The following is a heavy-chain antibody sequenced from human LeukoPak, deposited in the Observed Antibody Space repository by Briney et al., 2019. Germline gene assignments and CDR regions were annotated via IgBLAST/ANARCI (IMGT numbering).Heavy chain of an antibody. V-gene: IGHV4-39*01. CDR3: ARRNYDILTGYYLFDY. J-gene: IGHJ4*02. D-gene: IGHD3-9*01. CDR2: IYYSGSI. Sequence: SETLSLTCTVSGGSISSSSYYWGWIRQPPGKGLEWIGSIYYSGSIYYNPSLKSRVTISVDTSKNQFSLKLSSVTAADTAVYYCARRNYDILTGYYLFDYWGQGTLVTVSS. CDR1: GGSISSSSYY.